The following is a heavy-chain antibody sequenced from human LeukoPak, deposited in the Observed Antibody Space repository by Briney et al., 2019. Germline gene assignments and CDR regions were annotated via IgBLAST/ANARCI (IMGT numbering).Heavy chain of an antibody. CDR1: GFTFSTYG. CDR3: AREEGVDGTSGINN. J-gene: IGHJ4*02. D-gene: IGHD4-23*01. CDR2: IWYNGNT. V-gene: IGHV3-33*01. Sequence: GGSLRLSCAASGFTFSTYGMHWVRQAPGKGLEWVSDIWYNGNTYYADSVKGRFIISRDNSKSTLYLQMNSLRAEDTAVYYCAREEGVDGTSGINNWGQGTLVIVSS.